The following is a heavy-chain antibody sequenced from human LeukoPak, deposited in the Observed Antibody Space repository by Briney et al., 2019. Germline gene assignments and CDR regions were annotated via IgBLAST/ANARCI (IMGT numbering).Heavy chain of an antibody. J-gene: IGHJ3*02. CDR3: AKDVGGPLADAFDI. Sequence: GGSLRLPCAASGFTFRDYAMSWVRQAPGKGLEWVSGISWDSSSVAYADSVKGRFTISRDNAKNSLYLQMNSLRAEDMALYYCAKDVGGPLADAFDIWGQGTMATVSS. CDR1: GFTFRDYA. D-gene: IGHD2-15*01. V-gene: IGHV3-9*03. CDR2: ISWDSSSV.